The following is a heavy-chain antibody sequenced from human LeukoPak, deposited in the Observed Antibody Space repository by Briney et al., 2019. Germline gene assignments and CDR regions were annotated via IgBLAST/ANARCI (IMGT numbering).Heavy chain of an antibody. V-gene: IGHV3-30*18. D-gene: IGHD5-12*01. CDR2: ISYDGSNK. CDR1: GFTLSSYG. J-gene: IGHJ4*02. CDR3: AKDGHIVATSYFDY. Sequence: PGRSLRLSCAASGFTLSSYGMHWVRQAPGKGLEWVAVISYDGSNKYYADSVKGRFTISRDNSKNTLYLQMNSLRAEDTAVYYCAKDGHIVATSYFDYWGQGTLVTVSS.